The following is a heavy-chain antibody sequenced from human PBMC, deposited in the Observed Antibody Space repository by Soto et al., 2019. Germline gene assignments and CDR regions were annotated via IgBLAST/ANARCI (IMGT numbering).Heavy chain of an antibody. D-gene: IGHD3-22*01. CDR2: INHSGST. CDR1: GGSFSGYY. V-gene: IGHV4-34*01. CDR3: ASWSGGYGSGAFDI. J-gene: IGHJ3*02. Sequence: PSETLSLTCAVYGGSFSGYYWSWIRQPPGKGLEWIGEINHSGSTNYNPSLKSRVTISVDTSKNQFSLKLSSVTAADTAVYYCASWSGGYGSGAFDIWGQGTMVTVSS.